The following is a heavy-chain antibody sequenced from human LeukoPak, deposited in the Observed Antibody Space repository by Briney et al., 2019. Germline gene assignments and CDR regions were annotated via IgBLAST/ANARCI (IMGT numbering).Heavy chain of an antibody. Sequence: SSETLSLTCAVYGGSFSGYYWSWIRQPPGKGLEWIGEINHSGSTNYNPSLKSRVTMSVDTSKNQFSLKLSSVTVADTAVYYCARDFMGRYYYGSGSCTYYFDYWGQGTLATVSS. J-gene: IGHJ4*02. D-gene: IGHD3-10*01. CDR2: INHSGST. CDR3: ARDFMGRYYYGSGSCTYYFDY. V-gene: IGHV4-34*01. CDR1: GGSFSGYY.